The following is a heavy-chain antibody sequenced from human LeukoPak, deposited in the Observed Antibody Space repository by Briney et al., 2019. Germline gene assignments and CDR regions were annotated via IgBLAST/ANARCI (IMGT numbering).Heavy chain of an antibody. D-gene: IGHD3-22*01. J-gene: IGHJ4*02. CDR2: IYYSGST. Sequence: KTSETLSLTWTVSGGSISSYYWSWIRQPPGEGLEWIGYIYYSGSTNYNPSLKSRVTISVDTPKNQFSLKLSSVTAADTAVYYCARADYYDSSGDLGPFDYWGQGTLVTVSS. V-gene: IGHV4-59*01. CDR3: ARADYYDSSGDLGPFDY. CDR1: GGSISSYY.